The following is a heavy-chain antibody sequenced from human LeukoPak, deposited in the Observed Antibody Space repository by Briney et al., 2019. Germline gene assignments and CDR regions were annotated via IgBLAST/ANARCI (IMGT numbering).Heavy chain of an antibody. CDR2: VYYTGST. CDR3: ARMPGLLSPYFDS. J-gene: IGHJ5*01. D-gene: IGHD3-3*01. Sequence: KPSETLSLTCIVSGGSINDYYWNWIWQPPGKGLEWIGYVYYTGSTYYNPSLRSRVSISEDRAKNQLSLKMSSVTAADTAMYYCARMPGLLSPYFDSWGLGTLVTVSS. V-gene: IGHV4-59*01. CDR1: GGSINDYY.